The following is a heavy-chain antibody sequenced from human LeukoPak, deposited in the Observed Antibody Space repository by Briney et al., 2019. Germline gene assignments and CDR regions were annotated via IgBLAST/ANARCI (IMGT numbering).Heavy chain of an antibody. D-gene: IGHD3-22*01. CDR1: GFTFSSYA. J-gene: IGHJ4*02. Sequence: GGSLRLSCAASGFTFSSYAMSWVRQAPGKGLEWVAFIRYDGSNKYYADSVKGRFTISRDSSKNTLYLQMNSLRAEDTAVYYCAKERRMIVVVSLDYWGQGTLVTVSS. CDR2: IRYDGSNK. CDR3: AKERRMIVVVSLDY. V-gene: IGHV3-30*02.